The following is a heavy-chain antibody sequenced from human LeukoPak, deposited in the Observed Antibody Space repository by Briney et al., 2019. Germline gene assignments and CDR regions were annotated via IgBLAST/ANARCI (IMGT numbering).Heavy chain of an antibody. CDR2: INHSGST. V-gene: IGHV4-34*01. CDR1: GGSFSGYY. J-gene: IGHJ3*02. D-gene: IGHD3-10*01. Sequence: SETLSLTCAVYGGSFSGYYWSWIRQPPGKGLEWIGEINHSGSTNYNPSLKSRVTISVDTSKNQFSLKLSSVTAAHTAVYYCARPMVRGVRAFDIWGQGTMVTVSS. CDR3: ARPMVRGVRAFDI.